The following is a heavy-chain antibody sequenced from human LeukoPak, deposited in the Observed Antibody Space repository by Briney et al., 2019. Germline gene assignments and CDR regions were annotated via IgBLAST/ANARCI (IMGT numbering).Heavy chain of an antibody. CDR2: ISSGGSAT. V-gene: IGHV3-23*01. Sequence: GGSLRLSCAASGFTFSNYIVSWVRQAPGKGPQWISAISSGGSATYYADSVRGRLTISRDDSKNMVYLQMNSLRVEDTATYYCAKGGYIGYNGLFDMWGQGTMVTVSS. D-gene: IGHD5-24*01. CDR1: GFTFSNYI. CDR3: AKGGYIGYNGLFDM. J-gene: IGHJ3*02.